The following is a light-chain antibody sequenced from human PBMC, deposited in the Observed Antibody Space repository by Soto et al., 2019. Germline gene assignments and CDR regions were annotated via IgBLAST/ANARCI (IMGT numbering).Light chain of an antibody. V-gene: IGKV3-11*01. J-gene: IGKJ4*01. CDR2: DAS. CDR1: QSVSKY. CDR3: QHYNNLPLT. Sequence: EILLTQSPATLSLPPGERATLSCRASQSVSKYLAWYQQKPGQAPRLLIYDASNRATGIPARFSGGGSRTDFTLTIISLEPEDFAVYYCQHYNNLPLTFGGGTKVDIK.